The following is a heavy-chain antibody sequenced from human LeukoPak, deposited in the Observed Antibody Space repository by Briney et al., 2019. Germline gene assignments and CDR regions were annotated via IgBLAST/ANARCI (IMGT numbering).Heavy chain of an antibody. J-gene: IGHJ4*02. D-gene: IGHD2-2*02. Sequence: ASVKVSCQASGYTFTNYGINWVRQAPGQGLEWMGWISTSNGDTTYTQKFQGRVIMTTDTSTNTAYMELRSLRSDDTAVYYCARVESVIVVVPAAIRVFDYWGQGTLVTVSS. CDR1: GYTFTNYG. CDR3: ARVESVIVVVPAAIRVFDY. CDR2: ISTSNGDT. V-gene: IGHV1-18*01.